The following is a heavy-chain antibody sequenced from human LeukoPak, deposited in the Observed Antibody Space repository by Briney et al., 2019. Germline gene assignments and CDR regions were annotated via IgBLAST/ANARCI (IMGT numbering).Heavy chain of an antibody. CDR3: ARRGDDFDY. J-gene: IGHJ4*02. D-gene: IGHD3-10*01. V-gene: IGHV3-7*01. Sequence: TGGSLRLSCAASGFTFSSYAMSWVRQAPGKGLEWVANIKEDGSEKYYVDSVKGRFTISRDNAKNSLYLQMNSLRAEDTAVYYCARRGDDFDYWGQGTLVTVSS. CDR2: IKEDGSEK. CDR1: GFTFSSYA.